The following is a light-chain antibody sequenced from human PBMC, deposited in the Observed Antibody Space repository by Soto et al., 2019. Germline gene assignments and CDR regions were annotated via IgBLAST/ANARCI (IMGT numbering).Light chain of an antibody. CDR3: QHYNYWPPKT. Sequence: EIVMTQSPATLSVSPGERTPLSCRASQSVGNNLAWYQQKPGQAPRLLIYGAYTRATGIPARFSGSGSGTDFTLTISSLQSEDFAVYYCQHYNYWPPKTFGQGTKVDNK. J-gene: IGKJ1*01. CDR2: GAY. CDR1: QSVGNN. V-gene: IGKV3-15*01.